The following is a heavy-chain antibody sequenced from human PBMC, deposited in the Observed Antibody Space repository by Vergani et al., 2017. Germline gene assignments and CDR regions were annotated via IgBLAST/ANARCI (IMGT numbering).Heavy chain of an antibody. CDR3: ARYTAMVRDCDY. CDR2: IYYSGST. D-gene: IGHD5-18*01. CDR1: GGSISSSSYY. J-gene: IGHJ4*02. V-gene: IGHV4-39*07. Sequence: QLQLQESGPGLVKPSETLSLTCTVSGGSISSSSYYWGWIRQPPGKGLEWIGSIYYSGSTYYNPSLKSRVTISVDTSKNQFSLKLSSVTAADTAVYYCARYTAMVRDCDYWGQGTLVTVSS.